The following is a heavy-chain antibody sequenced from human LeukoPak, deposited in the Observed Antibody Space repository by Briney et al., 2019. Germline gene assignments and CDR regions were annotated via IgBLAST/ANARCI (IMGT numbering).Heavy chain of an antibody. CDR2: IIPIIGTA. CDR3: ARTAQYSSGYPYYFDY. V-gene: IGHV1-69*05. Sequence: SVKVSCKASGGTFSSYAISWVRQAPGQGLEWMGRIIPIIGTANYAQKFQGRVTITTDESTSTAYMELSSLRSEDTAVYYCARTAQYSSGYPYYFDYWGQGTLVTVSS. J-gene: IGHJ4*02. CDR1: GGTFSSYA. D-gene: IGHD3-22*01.